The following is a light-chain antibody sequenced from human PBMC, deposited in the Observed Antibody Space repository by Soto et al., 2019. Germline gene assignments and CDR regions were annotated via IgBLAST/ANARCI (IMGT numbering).Light chain of an antibody. CDR2: EVN. CDR1: SSDVGGYNY. V-gene: IGLV2-14*01. CDR3: TSYTSRNTDY. Sequence: QSALTQPASVSASPGQSITISCTGTSSDVGGYNYVSWYQQHPGKAPKLIIYEVNNRPSGVSNRFSGSKSGNTASLTISGHQPEDEADYYCTSYTSRNTDYFGSGTKLTVL. J-gene: IGLJ1*01.